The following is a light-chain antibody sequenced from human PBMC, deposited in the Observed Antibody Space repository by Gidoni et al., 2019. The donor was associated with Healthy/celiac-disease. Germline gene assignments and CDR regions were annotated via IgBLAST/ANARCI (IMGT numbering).Light chain of an antibody. CDR2: GAS. CDR3: QQYGSSPP. J-gene: IGKJ4*02. Sequence: EIVLTQSPGTLSLSPGERATLSCRASQSVSSSYLAWYQQKPGQAPRLLIYGASSRATGLPDRFSGSGSGTDFTLTISRLEPEDFAVYYCQQYGSSPPFGGGTKVEIK. CDR1: QSVSSSY. V-gene: IGKV3-20*01.